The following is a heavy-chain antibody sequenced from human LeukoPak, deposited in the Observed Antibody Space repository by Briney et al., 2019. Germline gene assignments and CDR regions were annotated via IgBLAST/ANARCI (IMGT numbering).Heavy chain of an antibody. CDR3: ASAGYSSSWYHYY. V-gene: IGHV3-21*01. Sequence: PGGSLRLSCAVSGFTFSSYWMSWVRQAPGKGLEWVSSISTSSSYIYYADSVKGRFTISRDNAKNSLYLQMNSLRAEDTAVYYCASAGYSSSWYHYYWGQGTLVTVSS. CDR1: GFTFSSYW. D-gene: IGHD6-13*01. CDR2: ISTSSSYI. J-gene: IGHJ4*02.